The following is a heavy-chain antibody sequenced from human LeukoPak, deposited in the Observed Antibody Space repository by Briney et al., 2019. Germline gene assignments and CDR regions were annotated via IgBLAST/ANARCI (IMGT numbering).Heavy chain of an antibody. CDR1: GYSFTSYW. Sequence: KISCKGSGYSFTSYWIGWVRQAPGQGLEWMGGIIPIFGTANYAQKFQGRVTITADESTSTAYMELSSLRSEDTAVYYCARVKNYYGMDVWGQGTTVTVSS. CDR2: IIPIFGTA. V-gene: IGHV1-69*01. CDR3: ARVKNYYGMDV. J-gene: IGHJ6*02.